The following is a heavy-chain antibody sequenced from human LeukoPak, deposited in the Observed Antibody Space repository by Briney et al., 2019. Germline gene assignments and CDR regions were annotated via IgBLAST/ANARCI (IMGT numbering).Heavy chain of an antibody. J-gene: IGHJ6*03. CDR1: GFTFSSYS. CDR3: ARRRVWFGELWEYYYYYMDV. V-gene: IGHV3-21*04. D-gene: IGHD3-10*01. Sequence: PGGSLRLSCAASGFTFSSYSMNWVRQAPGKGLEWVSSISSSSSYIYYADSVKGRFTISRDNAKNSLYLQMNSLRAEDTAVYYCARRRVWFGELWEYYYYYMDVWGKGTTVTVSS. CDR2: ISSSSSYI.